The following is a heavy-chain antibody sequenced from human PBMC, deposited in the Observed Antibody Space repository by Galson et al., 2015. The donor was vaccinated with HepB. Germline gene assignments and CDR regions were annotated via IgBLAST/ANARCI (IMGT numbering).Heavy chain of an antibody. V-gene: IGHV3-30*04. Sequence: SLRLSCAASGFTSSSYSIHWVREAPGKGLEWVAIISHDGRNTYYAYSVKGRFTISRDNSRNTLYLQMNGLRSDDTAVYYCARERGAGWYEGNDYWGQGTLVVVSS. D-gene: IGHD6-19*01. CDR1: GFTSSSYS. CDR2: ISHDGRNT. J-gene: IGHJ4*02. CDR3: ARERGAGWYEGNDY.